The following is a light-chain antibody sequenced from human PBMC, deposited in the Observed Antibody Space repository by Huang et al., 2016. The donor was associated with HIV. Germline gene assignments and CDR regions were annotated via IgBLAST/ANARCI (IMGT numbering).Light chain of an antibody. J-gene: IGKJ4*01. V-gene: IGKV1-39*01. CDR3: QQSYSTPLT. CDR1: QTISNY. CDR2: AAS. Sequence: DIQMTQSPSSLSASVGDRVTITCRASQTISNYLNWYHQRPGKAPTRLISAASSLQSGVPSRFSGGGSGTDFTLTISSLQPEDFATYFCQQSYSTPLTFGGGTKVEVK.